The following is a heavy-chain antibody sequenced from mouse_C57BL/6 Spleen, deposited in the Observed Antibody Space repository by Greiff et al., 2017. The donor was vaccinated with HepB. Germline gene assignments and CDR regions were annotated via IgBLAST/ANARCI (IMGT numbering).Heavy chain of an antibody. Sequence: QVQLQQSGPELVKPGASVKISCKASGYSFTSYYIHWVKQRPGQGLEWIGWIYPRSGNTKYNEKFKGKATMTADTSSSTAYMQLSSLTSEDSAVYYCARTYYGSSYYAMDYWGQGTSVTVSS. CDR2: IYPRSGNT. V-gene: IGHV1-66*01. J-gene: IGHJ4*01. D-gene: IGHD1-1*01. CDR3: ARTYYGSSYYAMDY. CDR1: GYSFTSYY.